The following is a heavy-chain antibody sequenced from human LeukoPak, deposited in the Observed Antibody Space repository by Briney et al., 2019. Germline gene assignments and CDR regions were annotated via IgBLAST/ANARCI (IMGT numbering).Heavy chain of an antibody. CDR2: INHSGST. D-gene: IGHD3-22*01. Sequence: PGGSLRLSCAASGFTFSRYSMNWIRQPPGKGLEWIGEINHSGSTNYNPSLKSRVTISVDTSKNQFSLKLSSVTAADTAVYYCARDKTYYYDSSGYYPLLYWGQGTLVTVSS. J-gene: IGHJ4*02. CDR3: ARDKTYYYDSSGYYPLLY. CDR1: GFTFSRYS. V-gene: IGHV4-34*01.